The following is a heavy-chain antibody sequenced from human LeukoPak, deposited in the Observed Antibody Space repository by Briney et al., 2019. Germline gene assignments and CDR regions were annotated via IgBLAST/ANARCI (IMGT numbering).Heavy chain of an antibody. Sequence: KPSETLSLTCTVSGGSISSSSYYWGWIRQPPGKGLEWIGSIYYSGSTYYNPSLKSRVTISVDTSKNQFSLKLSSVTAADTAVYYCARGDYPLYYFDYWGQGTLVTVSS. CDR1: GGSISSSSYY. J-gene: IGHJ4*02. CDR2: IYYSGST. D-gene: IGHD4-17*01. CDR3: ARGDYPLYYFDY. V-gene: IGHV4-39*07.